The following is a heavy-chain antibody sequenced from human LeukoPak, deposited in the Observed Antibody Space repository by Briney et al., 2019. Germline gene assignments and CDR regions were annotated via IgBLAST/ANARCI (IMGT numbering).Heavy chain of an antibody. J-gene: IGHJ6*03. D-gene: IGHD3-9*01. CDR3: AKCILTGYYKGYMDV. Sequence: PGGSLRLSCAASGFTFSSYAMSWVRQAPGKGLEWVSLISGSGGSTYYADSVKGRFTISRDNSKNTLYLQMNSLRAEDTAVYYCAKCILTGYYKGYMDVWGKGTTVTISS. V-gene: IGHV3-23*01. CDR1: GFTFSSYA. CDR2: ISGSGGST.